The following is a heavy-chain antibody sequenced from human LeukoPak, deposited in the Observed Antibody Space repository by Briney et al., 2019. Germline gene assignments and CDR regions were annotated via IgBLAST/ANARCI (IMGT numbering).Heavy chain of an antibody. Sequence: ASVKVSCKASGYNFFHFGISWVRQAPRQGLEWMGWINPNSGGTKYAQKFQGRVTMTRDTSISTAYMELSSLGSDDTAVYYCATETTVTPRGVYWGQGTLVAVSS. D-gene: IGHD4-17*01. J-gene: IGHJ4*02. V-gene: IGHV1-2*02. CDR3: ATETTVTPRGVY. CDR1: GYNFFHFG. CDR2: INPNSGGT.